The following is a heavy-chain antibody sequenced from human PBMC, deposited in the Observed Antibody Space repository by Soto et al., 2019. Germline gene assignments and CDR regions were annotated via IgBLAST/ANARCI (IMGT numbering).Heavy chain of an antibody. CDR2: ISYDGSNK. CDR3: ARDQDIVVVVAATRPAYFDY. Sequence: GGSLRPSCAASGFTFSSYAMHWVRQAPGKGLEWVAVISYDGSNKYYADSVKGRFTISRDNSKNTLYLQTNSLRAEDTAVYYCARDQDIVVVVAATRPAYFDYWGQGTLVTVSS. D-gene: IGHD2-15*01. CDR1: GFTFSSYA. J-gene: IGHJ4*02. V-gene: IGHV3-30-3*01.